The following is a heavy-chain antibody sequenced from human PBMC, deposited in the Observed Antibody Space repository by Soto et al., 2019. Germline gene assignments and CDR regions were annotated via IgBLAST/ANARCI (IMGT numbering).Heavy chain of an antibody. CDR1: GYTFTSYY. CDR3: ARGGEVPAAPGDY. Sequence: QVQLVQSGAEVKKPGASVKVSCKASGYTFTSYYIHWVRQAPGQGLEWMGIINPSGGGTSYAQKFQDRGTMTRDTSTSTAYMELSSLRSEDTAVDYCARGGEVPAAPGDYWGQGPLGTVSS. V-gene: IGHV1-46*01. J-gene: IGHJ4*02. D-gene: IGHD2-2*01. CDR2: INPSGGGT.